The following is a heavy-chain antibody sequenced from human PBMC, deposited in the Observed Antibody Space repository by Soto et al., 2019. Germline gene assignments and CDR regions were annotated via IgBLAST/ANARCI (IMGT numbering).Heavy chain of an antibody. Sequence: EVQLLESGGGLVQPGGSLRRSCAASGFTFSSYTMNWVRQAPGKGLEWVSGINSGGRTYYADSVKGRFTISRDDSKNTLYLQIISLRAEDTAVYYCAKDLRPDVVWDFDYWGQGTLVTVSS. CDR1: GFTFSSYT. CDR3: AKDLRPDVVWDFDY. J-gene: IGHJ4*02. V-gene: IGHV3-23*01. D-gene: IGHD3-16*01. CDR2: INSGGRT.